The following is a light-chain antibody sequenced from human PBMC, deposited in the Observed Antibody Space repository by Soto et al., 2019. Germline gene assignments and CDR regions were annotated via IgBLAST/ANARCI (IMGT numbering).Light chain of an antibody. CDR3: QQYNNWPYT. J-gene: IGKJ2*01. Sequence: EIVMTQSPATLSVSPGERAALSCRASQSVSSNFAWYQQKPGQAPRLLMYGASTRATGIPARFSGSGSGTEFTLTISSLPSEDFAVYYCQQYNNWPYTFGQGTKLEIK. V-gene: IGKV3-15*01. CDR1: QSVSSN. CDR2: GAS.